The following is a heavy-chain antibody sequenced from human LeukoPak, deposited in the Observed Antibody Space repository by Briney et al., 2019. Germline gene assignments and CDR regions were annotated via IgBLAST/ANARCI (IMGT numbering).Heavy chain of an antibody. CDR3: ARGTLIVVITTAYDAFDI. V-gene: IGHV1-46*01. CDR2: INPSGGST. CDR1: GYTFTSYY. D-gene: IGHD3-22*01. J-gene: IGHJ3*02. Sequence: ASVKVSCKASGYTFTSYYMHWVRQAPGQGLEWMGIINPSGGSTSYAQKFQGRVTMTRDTSTSTVYMELSSLRSEDTAVYYCARGTLIVVITTAYDAFDIWGQGTMVTVSS.